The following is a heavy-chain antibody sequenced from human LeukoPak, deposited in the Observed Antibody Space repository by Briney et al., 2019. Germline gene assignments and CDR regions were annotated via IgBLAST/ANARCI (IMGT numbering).Heavy chain of an antibody. D-gene: IGHD4-17*01. V-gene: IGHV3-53*01. CDR1: GFTFSGNY. CDR3: AREDYGDSLYGMDV. CDR2: IYSGGST. J-gene: IGHJ6*02. Sequence: GGSLRLSVAAPGFTFSGNYMGGVGRAPGRGREGVSVIYSGGSTYYADSVKGRFTISRDNSKNTLYLQMNSLRAEDTAVYYCAREDYGDSLYGMDVWGQGTTVTVSS.